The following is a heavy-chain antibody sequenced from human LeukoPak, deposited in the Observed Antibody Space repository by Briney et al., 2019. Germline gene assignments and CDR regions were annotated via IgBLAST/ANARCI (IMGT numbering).Heavy chain of an antibody. D-gene: IGHD5-18*01. J-gene: IGHJ4*02. CDR3: ARRASGYSYGYYFDY. CDR2: ITPGDSDT. CDR1: GYSFTNYW. V-gene: IGHV5-51*01. Sequence: GESLKISCKGSGYSFTNYWIGWVRQMPGKGQEWMGIITPGDSDTRYSPSFQGQVTISADKSTSTAYLQWSSLKASDTAMYYCARRASGYSYGYYFDYWGQGTLVTVSS.